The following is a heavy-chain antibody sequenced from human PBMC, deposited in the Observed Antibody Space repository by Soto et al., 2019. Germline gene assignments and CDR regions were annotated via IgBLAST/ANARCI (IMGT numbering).Heavy chain of an antibody. V-gene: IGHV1-69*12. CDR3: ARDTTAPGTFREDAADI. J-gene: IGHJ3*02. CDR2: IVPIFRTA. CDR1: GDTFSNYV. Sequence: QVQLVQSGAEVKKPGSSVKVACKVSGDTFSNYVINWVRQAPGQGLEWMGAIVPIFRTANYAQKYQGRVTITADEFTSTAHMELGGLRSYDTATYYCARDTTAPGTFREDAADIWGQGTLVTVSS. D-gene: IGHD6-13*01.